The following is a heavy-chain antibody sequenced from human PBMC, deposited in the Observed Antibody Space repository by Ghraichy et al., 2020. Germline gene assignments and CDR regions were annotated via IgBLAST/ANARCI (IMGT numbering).Heavy chain of an antibody. CDR1: GGSISGYY. CDR2: IYHSGTT. D-gene: IGHD2-8*01. CDR3: ARSNGWSDY. J-gene: IGHJ4*02. Sequence: SETLSLTCTVSGGSISGYYWSWIRQPPGKGLECIGYIYHSGTTNYNPSLKSRVTISVDTSKNQFSLNLSSVTAADTAVYYCARSNGWSDYWGQGTLVTVSS. V-gene: IGHV4-59*08.